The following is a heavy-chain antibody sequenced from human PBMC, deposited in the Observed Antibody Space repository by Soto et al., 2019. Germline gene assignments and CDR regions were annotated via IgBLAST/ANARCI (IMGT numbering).Heavy chain of an antibody. V-gene: IGHV3-30-3*01. CDR1: GFTFSSYA. J-gene: IGHJ6*02. D-gene: IGHD6-19*01. CDR3: AREGRLGAVAGTETYYYCYGMDV. Sequence: GGPLTLSCAASGFTFSSYAMHWVRQDPGKGLERVAVISYDGSNKYYADSVKGRFTISRDNSKNTLYLQMNSLRAEDTAVYYCAREGRLGAVAGTETYYYCYGMDVWGQGTTVTVSS. CDR2: ISYDGSNK.